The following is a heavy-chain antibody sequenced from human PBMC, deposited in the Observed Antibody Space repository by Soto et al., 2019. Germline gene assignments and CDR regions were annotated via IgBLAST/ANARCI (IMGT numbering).Heavy chain of an antibody. V-gene: IGHV1-2*02. D-gene: IGHD6-19*01. J-gene: IGHJ4*02. CDR1: GYIFTAYS. Sequence: VASVKVSCKASGYIFTAYSMHWVRQAPGQGLEWVGWFNPNSGDTIYAQKFQGRVTLTGGTSISTAYMELYSLTSDDTAVYYCAREASAVISLDYWGQGTLVTVSS. CDR2: FNPNSGDT. CDR3: AREASAVISLDY.